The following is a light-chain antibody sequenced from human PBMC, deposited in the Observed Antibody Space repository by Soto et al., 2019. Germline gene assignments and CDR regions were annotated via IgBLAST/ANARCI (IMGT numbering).Light chain of an antibody. V-gene: IGKV3-15*01. CDR2: GAS. CDR1: QSVSSSY. CDR3: QQYNKWPYT. J-gene: IGKJ2*01. Sequence: EIVMTQSPATLSVSPGERATLSCRASQSVSSSYLAWYQQKPGQAPRLLIYGASISAIGIPARFSGSGSGKEFTLTISSLQSEDFAVYYCQQYNKWPYTFGQGTKLEIK.